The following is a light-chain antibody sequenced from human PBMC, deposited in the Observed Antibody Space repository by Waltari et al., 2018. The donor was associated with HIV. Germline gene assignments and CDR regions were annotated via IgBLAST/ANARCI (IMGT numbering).Light chain of an antibody. CDR2: DNN. CDR3: GTWDTSVSAGV. Sequence: QSVFTQPPSVSAAPGQEVTISCSGSSSNLENNYVSWYQQLPGTAPKLLIYDNNKRPSGIPDRFSGSKSGTSATLGITGLQTGDEADYYCGTWDTSVSAGVFGGGTKVTVL. CDR1: SSNLENNY. V-gene: IGLV1-51*01. J-gene: IGLJ2*01.